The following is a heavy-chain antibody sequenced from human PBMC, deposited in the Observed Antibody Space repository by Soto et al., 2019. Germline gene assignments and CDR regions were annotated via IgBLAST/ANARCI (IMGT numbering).Heavy chain of an antibody. CDR3: ARIPHSTTSYYDHNFGMDV. V-gene: IGHV4-34*01. CDR2: INHSGST. D-gene: IGHD2-2*01. Sequence: NPSETLSLTCAVYGGSFSGYYWSWIRQPPGKGLEWIGEINHSGSTNYNPSLKSRVTISADKSIRTAYLQWSSLKASDTATYYCARIPHSTTSYYDHNFGMDVWGQGTTVTVSS. J-gene: IGHJ6*02. CDR1: GGSFSGYY.